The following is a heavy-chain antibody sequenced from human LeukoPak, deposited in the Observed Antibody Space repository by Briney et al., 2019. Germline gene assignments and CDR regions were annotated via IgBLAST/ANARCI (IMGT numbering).Heavy chain of an antibody. CDR3: ARGLWATIFGGRRMDV. V-gene: IGHV1-18*01. Sequence: ASVKVSCKASGYTFTSYGISWVRQAPGQGLEWMGWISAYNGNTNYAQKLQGRVTMTTDTSTSTAYMELRSLRSDDTAVYYCARGLWATIFGGRRMDVWGKGTTVTVSX. D-gene: IGHD3-3*01. CDR1: GYTFTSYG. J-gene: IGHJ6*04. CDR2: ISAYNGNT.